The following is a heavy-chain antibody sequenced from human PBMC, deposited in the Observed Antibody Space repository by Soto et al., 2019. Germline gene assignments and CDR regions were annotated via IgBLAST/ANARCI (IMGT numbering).Heavy chain of an antibody. CDR1: GYTFTSYY. J-gene: IGHJ6*03. Sequence: ASVKVSCKASGYTFTSYYMHWVRQAPGQGLEWMGIINPSGGSTSYAQKFQGRVTMTRDTSTSTVYMELSSLRSEDTAVYYCARGVVLMVYAVYYYMDVWGKGTTVTVS. CDR2: INPSGGST. CDR3: ARGVVLMVYAVYYYMDV. D-gene: IGHD2-8*01. V-gene: IGHV1-46*03.